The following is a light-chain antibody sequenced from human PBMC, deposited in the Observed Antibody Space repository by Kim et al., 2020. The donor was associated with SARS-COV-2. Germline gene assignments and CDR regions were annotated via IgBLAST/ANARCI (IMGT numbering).Light chain of an antibody. V-gene: IGLV1-40*01. J-gene: IGLJ1*01. Sequence: VTYASTGCRANIGGGDDVHGYQQLPGTAPELLIFCHSNRPSGVPDRFSGSKSGTSASLAITGLQAEDEADYYCQSYDSSLSGYVFGTGTKVTVL. CDR3: QSYDSSLSGYV. CDR1: RANIGGGDD. CDR2: CHS.